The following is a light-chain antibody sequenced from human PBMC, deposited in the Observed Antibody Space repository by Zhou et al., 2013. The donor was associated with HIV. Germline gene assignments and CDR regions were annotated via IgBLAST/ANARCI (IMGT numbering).Light chain of an antibody. CDR3: MQTQRYRHT. Sequence: DVVMTQSPLSLSVSPGEPASISCRSSESLLYNGHNHLDWYLQKPGQSPQLLIYLGSTRASGVPDRFTGSGSGTDFTLKISRVEPEDVGVYYCMQTQRYRHTFGQGTKLEIK. CDR1: ESLLYNGHNH. V-gene: IGKV2-28*01. J-gene: IGKJ2*01. CDR2: LGS.